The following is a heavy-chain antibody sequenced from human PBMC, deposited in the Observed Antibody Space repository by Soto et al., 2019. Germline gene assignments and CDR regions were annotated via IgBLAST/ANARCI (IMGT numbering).Heavy chain of an antibody. CDR1: GGSISSGGYY. Sequence: SETLSLTCTISGGSISSGGYYWNWIRQHPGKGLEWIGYIYYIGSTYYNPSLKSRVTISLDTSKNQFSLKLSSVTAADTAVYYCARSVFPWGQGTLVTVSS. CDR2: IYYIGST. J-gene: IGHJ5*02. V-gene: IGHV4-31*03. CDR3: ARSVFP.